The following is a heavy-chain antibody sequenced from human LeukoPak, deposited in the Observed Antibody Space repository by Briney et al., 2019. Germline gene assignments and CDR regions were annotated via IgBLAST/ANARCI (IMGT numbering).Heavy chain of an antibody. D-gene: IGHD3-3*01. CDR2: ISATRDIT. J-gene: IGHJ4*02. CDR1: GFNYSSYT. V-gene: IGHV3-48*01. Sequence: GGSLRLSCAAFGFNYSSYTMNWVRQAPGMGLEWLSYISATRDITYYADSVKGRYTISRDNSKNTLYLQMNSLRAEDTAVYYCARETNFWSGYRFDCWGQGTLVTVSS. CDR3: ARETNFWSGYRFDC.